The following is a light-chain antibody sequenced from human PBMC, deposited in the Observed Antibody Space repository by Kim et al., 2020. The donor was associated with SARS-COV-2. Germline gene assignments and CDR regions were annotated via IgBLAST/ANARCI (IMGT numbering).Light chain of an antibody. J-gene: IGKJ4*01. CDR3: QQSHTAPSLT. CDR1: QSISNY. CDR2: AAS. V-gene: IGKV1-39*01. Sequence: DIQMTQSPSSLSASVGDRVTIACRASQSISNYLNWYQQKPGKAPNLLIYAASSLQGGVPSRFSGSGSGTDFTLTISSLQPEDFATYYCQQSHTAPSLTFGGGTKGDIK.